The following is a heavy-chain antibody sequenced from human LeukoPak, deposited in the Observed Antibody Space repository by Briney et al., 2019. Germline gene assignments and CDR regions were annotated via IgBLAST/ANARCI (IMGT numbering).Heavy chain of an antibody. CDR1: GFTFNSYS. J-gene: IGHJ4*02. CDR3: ATSRGYDFDY. D-gene: IGHD2-15*01. V-gene: IGHV3-48*02. Sequence: GGSLRLSCAAAGFTFNSYSMTWVRQAPGKGLEWVAYISSSSSSIYYADSVRGRFTISRDNAKNSLYLEMNSLRDEDTAVYYCATSRGYDFDYWGQGTLVTVSS. CDR2: ISSSSSSI.